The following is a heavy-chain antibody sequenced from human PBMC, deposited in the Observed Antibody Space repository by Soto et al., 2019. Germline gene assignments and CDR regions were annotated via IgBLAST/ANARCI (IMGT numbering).Heavy chain of an antibody. D-gene: IGHD6-6*01. V-gene: IGHV1-69*13. Sequence: GASVKVSCKASGGTFSSYAISWVRQAPGQGLEWMGGIIPIFGTASYAQKFQGRVTITADESTSTAYMELSSLRSEDTAVYYCATLREAEQLVSADYWGQGTLVTVSS. J-gene: IGHJ4*02. CDR3: ATLREAEQLVSADY. CDR1: GGTFSSYA. CDR2: IIPIFGTA.